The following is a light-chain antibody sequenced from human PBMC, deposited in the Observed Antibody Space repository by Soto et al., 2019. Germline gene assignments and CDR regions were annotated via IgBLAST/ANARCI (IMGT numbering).Light chain of an antibody. CDR1: QSVSSY. J-gene: IGKJ1*01. CDR2: DAS. Sequence: EIVLTQSPAILSMSPGERATLSCRANQSVSSYFAWYQQKPGQAPRLLIYDASNRATGVPARFSGSGSGTDFTLTISSLEPEDFAVYYCQQRRYWPVTFGQGTKVDIK. V-gene: IGKV3-11*01. CDR3: QQRRYWPVT.